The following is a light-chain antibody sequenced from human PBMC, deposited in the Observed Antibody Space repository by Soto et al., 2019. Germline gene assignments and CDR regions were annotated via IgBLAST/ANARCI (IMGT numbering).Light chain of an antibody. CDR3: LLSYSGARSVV. CDR1: TGAVTSGHY. J-gene: IGLJ2*01. V-gene: IGLV7-46*01. CDR2: DTS. Sequence: QAVVTQEPSLTVSPGGTVTLTCGSSTGAVTSGHYPYWFQQKPGQAPRTLIYDTSNKHSWTPARFSGSLLGGKAALTLSGAQPEDEAEYYCLLSYSGARSVVFGGGTKGTVL.